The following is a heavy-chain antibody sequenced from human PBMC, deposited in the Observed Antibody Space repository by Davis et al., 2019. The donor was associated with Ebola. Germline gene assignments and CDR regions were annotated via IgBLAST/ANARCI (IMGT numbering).Heavy chain of an antibody. CDR2: IDWDDDK. J-gene: IGHJ3*02. CDR1: GFSLSSSAMC. D-gene: IGHD3-22*01. Sequence: SGPTLVKPTQTLTLTCTFSGFSLSSSAMCVSWIRQPPGKALEWLALIDWDDDKRYSPSLKSRLTITKDTSKTQVVLTMTNMDPVDTATYYCAHRGLYAFDIWGQGTMVTISS. CDR3: AHRGLYAFDI. V-gene: IGHV2-5*08.